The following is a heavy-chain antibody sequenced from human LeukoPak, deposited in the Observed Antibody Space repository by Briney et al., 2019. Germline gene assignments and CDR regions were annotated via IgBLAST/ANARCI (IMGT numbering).Heavy chain of an antibody. Sequence: GGSLRLSCAASGFTFSSYSMNWARQAPGKGLEWVSSISSSCSYIYYADSVKGRFTISRDNAKNSLYLQMNSLRAEDTGVYYCARGYHVAVAVPGYWGQGTLVTVSS. J-gene: IGHJ4*02. CDR1: GFTFSSYS. V-gene: IGHV3-21*01. CDR3: ARGYHVAVAVPGY. CDR2: ISSSCSYI. D-gene: IGHD6-19*01.